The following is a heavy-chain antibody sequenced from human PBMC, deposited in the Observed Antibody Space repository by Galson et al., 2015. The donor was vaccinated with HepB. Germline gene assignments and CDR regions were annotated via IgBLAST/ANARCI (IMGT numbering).Heavy chain of an antibody. J-gene: IGHJ4*02. Sequence: SLRLSCAASGFTFTSYAMSWVRQAPGKGLEWVSAITGSGGSTYYADSVKGRFTISRDTSKNTLYLQMNSLRAEDTAVYYCATPNLFVDYWGQGTLVTVFS. CDR1: GFTFTSYA. V-gene: IGHV3-23*01. CDR3: ATPNLFVDY. CDR2: ITGSGGST.